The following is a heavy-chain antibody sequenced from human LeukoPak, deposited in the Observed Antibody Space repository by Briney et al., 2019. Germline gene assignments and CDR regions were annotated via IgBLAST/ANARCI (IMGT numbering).Heavy chain of an antibody. V-gene: IGHV3-7*01. J-gene: IGHJ3*02. CDR2: IKQDGSEK. CDR1: GFTFSSYW. D-gene: IGHD2-21*01. CDR3: ARGISYCGGDCYSKVRAFDI. Sequence: GGSLRLSCAASGFTFSSYWMSWVRQAPGKGLEWVANIKQDGSEKYYVDSVKGRITISRDNAKNSLYLQMNSLRAEDTAVYYCARGISYCGGDCYSKVRAFDIWGQGTMVTVSS.